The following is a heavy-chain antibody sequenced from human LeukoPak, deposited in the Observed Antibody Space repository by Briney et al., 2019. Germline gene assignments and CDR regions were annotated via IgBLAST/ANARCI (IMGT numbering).Heavy chain of an antibody. J-gene: IGHJ4*02. Sequence: GGSLRLSCAASGFKFGDYFMSWIRQSPEKGLQWVAFISISSANIRYADFVKGRFTISRDNAKNSLYLQMHSLRTGDTAVYYCATSRVFDYWGQGDLVTVSS. V-gene: IGHV3-11*04. CDR3: ATSRVFDY. CDR1: GFKFGDYF. CDR2: ISISSANI.